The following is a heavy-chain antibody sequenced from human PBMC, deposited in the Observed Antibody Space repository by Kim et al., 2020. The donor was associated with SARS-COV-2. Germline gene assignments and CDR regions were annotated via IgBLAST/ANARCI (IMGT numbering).Heavy chain of an antibody. CDR2: IYYSGST. V-gene: IGHV4-39*07. CDR3: ARDDPPDY. Sequence: SETLSLTCTVSGGSISSSSYYWGWIRQPPGKGLEWIGSIYYSGSTYYNPSLKSRVTISVDTSKNQFSLKLSSVTAADTAVYYCARDDPPDYWGQGTLVTVSS. CDR1: GGSISSSSYY. J-gene: IGHJ4*02.